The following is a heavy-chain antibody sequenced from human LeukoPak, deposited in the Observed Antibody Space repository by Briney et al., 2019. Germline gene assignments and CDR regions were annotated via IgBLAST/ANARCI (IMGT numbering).Heavy chain of an antibody. CDR1: GGSISSGDYY. CDR2: IYYSGST. CDR3: ARIHNYSNYPNYFDY. D-gene: IGHD4-11*01. V-gene: IGHV4-30-4*01. J-gene: IGHJ4*02. Sequence: SETLSLTCTVSGGSISSGDYYWSWIRQPPGKGLEWIGYIYYSGSTYYNPSLKSRVTILVDTSKNQFSLKLSSVTAADTAVYYCARIHNYSNYPNYFDYWGQGTLVTVSS.